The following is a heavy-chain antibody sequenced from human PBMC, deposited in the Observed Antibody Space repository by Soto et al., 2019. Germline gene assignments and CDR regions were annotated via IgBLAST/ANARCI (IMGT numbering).Heavy chain of an antibody. CDR3: ARGLWFGERSFDY. CDR1: GGSISSGDYY. Sequence: KPSETLSLTCTVSGGSISSGDYYWSWIRQPPGKGLEWIGYIYYSGSTYYNPSLKSRVTISVDTSKNQFSLKLSSVTAADTAVYYCARGLWFGERSFDYWGQGTLVTVSS. CDR2: IYYSGST. V-gene: IGHV4-30-4*01. J-gene: IGHJ4*02. D-gene: IGHD3-10*01.